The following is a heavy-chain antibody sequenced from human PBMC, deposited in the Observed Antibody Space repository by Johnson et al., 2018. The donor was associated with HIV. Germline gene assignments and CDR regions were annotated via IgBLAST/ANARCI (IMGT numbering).Heavy chain of an antibody. J-gene: IGHJ3*02. CDR2: IGTAGDT. Sequence: VQLVESGGGVVQPGRSLRLSCAASGFMFSSYGMHWVRQAPGKGLEWVSAIGTAGDTSYPGSVKGRFTISRENAKNSLYLQMNSLRAGDTAVYYCARGAYDSDAFDIWGQGTMVTVSS. CDR1: GFMFSSYG. V-gene: IGHV3-13*01. CDR3: ARGAYDSDAFDI. D-gene: IGHD3-22*01.